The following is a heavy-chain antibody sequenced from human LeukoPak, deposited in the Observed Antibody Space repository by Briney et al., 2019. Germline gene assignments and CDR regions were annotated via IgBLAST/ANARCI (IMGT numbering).Heavy chain of an antibody. J-gene: IGHJ4*02. Sequence: SETLSLTCTVSGGSISSSTYSWTWIRQPPGKGLEWIGSIHYDGNTYYKPSLKSRVTISVDTSKIQFSLRLSSATAADMATYYWARHSLNNCGSYYWGQGTLVTVSS. CDR2: IHYDGNT. D-gene: IGHD5-24*01. CDR1: GGSISSSTYS. CDR3: ARHSLNNCGSYY. V-gene: IGHV4-39*01.